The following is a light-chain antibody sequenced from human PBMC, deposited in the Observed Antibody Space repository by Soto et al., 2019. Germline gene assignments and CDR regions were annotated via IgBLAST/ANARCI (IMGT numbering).Light chain of an antibody. CDR2: DVS. V-gene: IGKV3-20*01. CDR1: QSVSSSY. Sequence: EIVLTQSPGTLSLSPGERATLSCRSSQSVSSSYLAWYQQKPDQAPRLVIYDVSGRATGIPDRFSGSGSGTDFTLTISRLEPEDFAVYYCQQYGSSPTFGQGTKVEIK. CDR3: QQYGSSPT. J-gene: IGKJ1*01.